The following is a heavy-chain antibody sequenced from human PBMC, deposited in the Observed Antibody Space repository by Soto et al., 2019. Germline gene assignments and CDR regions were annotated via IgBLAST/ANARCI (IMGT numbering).Heavy chain of an antibody. CDR3: ARQISNSRDDDYAMDV. CDR2: SYPGDSDT. CDR1: GYTFTDYW. J-gene: IGHJ6*02. D-gene: IGHD4-4*01. Sequence: PGESLEIAGTASGYTFTDYWIGGVRQLPGKGLEWMGISYPGDSDTRYSPSFKGHVTITVYKSTNTAYLHWNTLRASVTAVYYCARQISNSRDDDYAMDVWGQGTTVTVSS. V-gene: IGHV5-51*01.